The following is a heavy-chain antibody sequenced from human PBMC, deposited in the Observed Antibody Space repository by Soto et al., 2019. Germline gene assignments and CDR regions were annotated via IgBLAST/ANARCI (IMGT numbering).Heavy chain of an antibody. CDR1: GGLFSSHS. Sequence: QVQLVQSGAEVKKPGSSVKVSCKASGGLFSSHSITWERQAPGQGLEWLGGIIPVFNTSNYAQIFQGRIPFTANESTGTAYMQLTGLRSEDTAVYYCASVPTVSAVRPNWSAPWGQGTLVTVSS. CDR3: ASVPTVSAVRPNWSAP. J-gene: IGHJ5*02. D-gene: IGHD4-17*01. V-gene: IGHV1-69*01. CDR2: IIPVFNTS.